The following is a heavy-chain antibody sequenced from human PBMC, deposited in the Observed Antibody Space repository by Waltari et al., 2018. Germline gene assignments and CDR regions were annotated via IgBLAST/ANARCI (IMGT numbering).Heavy chain of an antibody. CDR3: AREWMLGSSPN. CDR2: IHSCDTA. V-gene: IGHV3-53*01. CDR1: GLTVSNNY. Sequence: EVQLVESGGGLIQPGGSLSLSCAASGLTVSNNYRSWVRQAPGKGLEWVSVIHSCDTAYYAESVKCRFTISRDNSKNTVYLQMNSLRAEDTAVYFWAREWMLGSSPNWGQGTRVTVSS. J-gene: IGHJ4*02. D-gene: IGHD6-6*01.